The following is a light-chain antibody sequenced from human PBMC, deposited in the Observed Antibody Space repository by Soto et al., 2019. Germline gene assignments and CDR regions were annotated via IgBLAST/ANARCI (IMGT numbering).Light chain of an antibody. CDR1: QSVSTR. CDR2: DAS. J-gene: IGKJ1*01. V-gene: IGKV1-5*02. CDR3: QQYNSYRA. Sequence: DIQMTQSPSSLSASVGDRVTIICRASQSVSTRLAWYQQKPGKAPKLLIYDASNLETGVPSRFSGSGFGTEFTLTISSLQPDDFATYYCQQYNSYRAFGQGTKVDIK.